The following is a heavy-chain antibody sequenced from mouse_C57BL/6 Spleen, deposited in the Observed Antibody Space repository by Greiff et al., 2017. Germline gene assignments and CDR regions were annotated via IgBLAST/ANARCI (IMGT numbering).Heavy chain of an antibody. V-gene: IGHV1-81*01. J-gene: IGHJ2*01. Sequence: QVHVKQSGAELARPGASVKLSCKASGYTFTSYGISWVKQRTGQGLEWIGEIYPRSGNPYYNEKFKGKATLTADKSSSTAYMELRSLTSEDSAVYFCARAESNLDYWGQGTTLTVSS. CDR3: ARAESNLDY. CDR2: IYPRSGNP. D-gene: IGHD2-5*01. CDR1: GYTFTSYG.